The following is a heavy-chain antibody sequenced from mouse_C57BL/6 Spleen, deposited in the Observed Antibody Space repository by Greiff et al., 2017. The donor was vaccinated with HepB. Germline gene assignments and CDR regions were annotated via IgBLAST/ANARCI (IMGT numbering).Heavy chain of an antibody. CDR3: AKSSYWGYFDV. CDR2: IWRGGST. V-gene: IGHV2-5*01. Sequence: VMLVESGPGLVQPSQSLSITCTVSGFSLTSYGVHWVRQSPGKGLEWLGVIWRGGSTDYNSAFMSRLSITKDNYKSQVFIKMNSLQADDTAINYCAKSSYWGYFDVWGTGTTVTVSS. D-gene: IGHD1-1*01. CDR1: GFSLTSYG. J-gene: IGHJ1*03.